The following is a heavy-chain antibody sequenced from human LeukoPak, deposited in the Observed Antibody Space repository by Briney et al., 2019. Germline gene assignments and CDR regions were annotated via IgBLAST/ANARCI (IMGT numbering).Heavy chain of an antibody. J-gene: IGHJ4*02. D-gene: IGHD3-9*01. CDR1: GYTFTGYY. V-gene: IGHV1-2*06. CDR2: INPNSGGT. CDR3: ARVHYDTHDRDGDDY. Sequence: ASVKVSCKASGYTFTGYYMHWVRQAPGQGLEWMGRINPNSGGTNYAQKFQGRVTMTRDTSISTAYMEPSRLRSDDTAVYYCARVHYDTHDRDGDDYWGQGTLVTVSS.